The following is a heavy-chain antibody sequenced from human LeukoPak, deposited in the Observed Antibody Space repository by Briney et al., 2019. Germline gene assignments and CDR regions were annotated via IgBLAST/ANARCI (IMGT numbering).Heavy chain of an antibody. CDR2: ISYDGSNK. D-gene: IGHD4-17*01. J-gene: IGHJ6*02. V-gene: IGHV3-30*03. CDR3: ARKTYGDYGSYGMDV. CDR1: GFTFSSYG. Sequence: GRSLRLSCAASGFTFSSYGMHWVRQAPGKGLEWVAVISYDGSNKYYADSVKGRFTISRDNSKNTLYLQMNSLRAEDTAVYYCARKTYGDYGSYGMDVWGQGTTVTVSS.